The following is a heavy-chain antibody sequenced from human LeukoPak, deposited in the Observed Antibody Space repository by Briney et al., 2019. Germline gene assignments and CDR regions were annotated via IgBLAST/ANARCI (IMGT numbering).Heavy chain of an antibody. J-gene: IGHJ4*02. CDR2: ISPKNGGT. CDR1: GYTFTSYD. D-gene: IGHD1-20*01. Sequence: ASVKVSCKASGYTFTSYDINWVRQATGQGLEWMGWISPKNGGTLYAENFQGRVTMTRDTSINTFYMEVHSLRSGDTAVYYCAKEDELPLAITGFDSWGQGTLVAVSS. V-gene: IGHV1-2*02. CDR3: AKEDELPLAITGFDS.